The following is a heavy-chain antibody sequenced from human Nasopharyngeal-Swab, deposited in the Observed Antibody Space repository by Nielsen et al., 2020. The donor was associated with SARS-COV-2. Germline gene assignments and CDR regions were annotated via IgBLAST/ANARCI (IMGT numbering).Heavy chain of an antibody. CDR3: AKFIAVAWYYYYGMDV. D-gene: IGHD6-19*01. V-gene: IGHV3-30*02. CDR2: IWYDGSNK. J-gene: IGHJ6*02. Sequence: GESLKISCAASGFTFSSYGMHWVRQAPGKGLEWVAVIWYDGSNKYYADSVKGRFTISRDNSRNTLYLQMNSLRAEDTAVYYCAKFIAVAWYYYYGMDVWSQGTTVTVSS. CDR1: GFTFSSYG.